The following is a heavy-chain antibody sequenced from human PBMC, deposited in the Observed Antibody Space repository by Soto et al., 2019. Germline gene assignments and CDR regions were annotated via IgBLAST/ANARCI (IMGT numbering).Heavy chain of an antibody. CDR2: ISYDGYLK. CDR1: GFTFSTYG. D-gene: IGHD3-10*01. CDR3: AKDFKVSGSHYGTLNYYYGMDV. Sequence: GSLRLSCAASGFTFSTYGMQWVRQAPGKGLEWVAVISYDGYLKYYVDAVKGRFTVARDNSKNTLFLEMNSLRVEDTAAYFCAKDFKVSGSHYGTLNYYYGMDVWGQGTTVTVSS. J-gene: IGHJ6*02. V-gene: IGHV3-30*18.